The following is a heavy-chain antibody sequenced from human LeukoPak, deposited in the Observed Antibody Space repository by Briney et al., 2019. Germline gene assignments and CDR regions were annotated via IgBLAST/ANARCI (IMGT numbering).Heavy chain of an antibody. CDR2: ISSSSSYI. V-gene: IGHV3-21*01. D-gene: IGHD2-15*01. Sequence: GGSLRLSCAASGFTFSSYNINWVRQAQGKGLEWVSSISSSSSYIYYADSLKGRFTISRDNAKNSLYLQMNSLRAEDTAVYYCARDDKGVAKAFDIWGQGTMVTVSS. CDR3: ARDDKGVAKAFDI. J-gene: IGHJ3*02. CDR1: GFTFSSYN.